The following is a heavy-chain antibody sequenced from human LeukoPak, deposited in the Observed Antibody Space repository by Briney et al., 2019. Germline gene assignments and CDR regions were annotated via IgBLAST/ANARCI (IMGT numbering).Heavy chain of an antibody. V-gene: IGHV3-11*06. CDR3: ARWGLWFGELAYYFDY. D-gene: IGHD3-10*01. CDR2: ISSSSSYT. J-gene: IGHJ4*02. Sequence: GGSLRLSCAASGFTFSDYYMSWIRQAPGKGLEWVSHISSSSSYTNYADSVKGRFTISRDNAKNSLYLQMNSLRAEDTAVYYCARWGLWFGELAYYFDYWGQGTLVTVSS. CDR1: GFTFSDYY.